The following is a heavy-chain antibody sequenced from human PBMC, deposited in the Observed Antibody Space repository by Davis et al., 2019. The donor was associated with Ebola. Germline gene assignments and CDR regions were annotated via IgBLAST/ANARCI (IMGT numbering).Heavy chain of an antibody. Sequence: PGGSLRLSCAASGLTFGNHAMTCVRQAPGRGLDWVAVISGGGGSHTYYADSMKGRFTITKDFSKNTLYLQMDSLRAEETAVYYCATYMEGGNFGYFDNWGQGTLVSVSS. V-gene: IGHV3-23*01. CDR2: ISGGGGSHT. CDR1: GLTFGNHA. J-gene: IGHJ4*02. D-gene: IGHD4-23*01. CDR3: ATYMEGGNFGYFDN.